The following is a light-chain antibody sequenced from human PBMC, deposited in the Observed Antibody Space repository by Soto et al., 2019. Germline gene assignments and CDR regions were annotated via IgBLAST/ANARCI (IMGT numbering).Light chain of an antibody. CDR1: QDIGGR. Sequence: DIQMTQSPSSVSASVGARITIACRASQDIGGRLAWFQQKKGKAPQNLMQAAPILQSGVPSRFSGSGSGTEFILTINNLQPEDVASYFCLQVYSFPRTLGLGTKVDIK. CDR3: LQVYSFPRT. J-gene: IGKJ1*01. CDR2: AAP. V-gene: IGKV1-12*01.